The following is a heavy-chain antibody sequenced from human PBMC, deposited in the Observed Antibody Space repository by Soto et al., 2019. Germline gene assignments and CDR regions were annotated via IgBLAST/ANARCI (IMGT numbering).Heavy chain of an antibody. CDR2: IYYSGST. V-gene: IGHV4-39*01. CDR1: GGSISSSSYY. D-gene: IGHD2-8*01. CDR3: ARLGLKRGYYFDY. J-gene: IGHJ4*02. Sequence: SETLSLTCTVSGGSISSSSYYWGWIRQPPGKGLEWIGSIYYSGSTYYNPSLKSRVTKSVDTSKNQFSLKLSSVTTADTAVYYCARLGLKRGYYFDYWGQGTLVTVSS.